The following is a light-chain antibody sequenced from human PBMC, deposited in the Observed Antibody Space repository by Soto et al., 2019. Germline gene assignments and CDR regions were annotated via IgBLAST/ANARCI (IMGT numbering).Light chain of an antibody. Sequence: IVMTQSPATLSVSPGERANLSCRASESVAGNLAWYQQKPGQTPRLLIFAASTRAAGSPARFSGSGSGTDFTLTITSLQSEEFGVYYCQQYNTWPQSFGPGTRVDV. J-gene: IGKJ3*01. CDR1: ESVAGN. CDR2: AAS. CDR3: QQYNTWPQS. V-gene: IGKV3-15*01.